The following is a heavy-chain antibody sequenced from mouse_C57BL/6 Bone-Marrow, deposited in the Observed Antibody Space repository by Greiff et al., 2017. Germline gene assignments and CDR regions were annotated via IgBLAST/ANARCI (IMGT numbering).Heavy chain of an antibody. CDR3: AREDPFAY. Sequence: EVHLVESGPGLVKPSQSLSLTCSVTGYSITSGYYWNWIRQFPGNKLEWMGYISYDGSNNYNPSLKNRISFTRDTSKNQFFLKLNSVTTEDTATYYCAREDPFAYWGQGTLVTVSA. V-gene: IGHV3-6*01. J-gene: IGHJ3*01. CDR1: GYSITSGYY. CDR2: ISYDGSN.